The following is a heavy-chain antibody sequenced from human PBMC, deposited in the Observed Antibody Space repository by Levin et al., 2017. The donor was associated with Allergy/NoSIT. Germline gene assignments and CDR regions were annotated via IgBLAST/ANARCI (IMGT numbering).Heavy chain of an antibody. V-gene: IGHV3-15*01. D-gene: IGHD4-17*01. J-gene: IGHJ4*02. CDR3: TTDGLTTVTTGTFDY. CDR1: GFTFSNAW. Sequence: GGSLRLSCAASGFTFSNAWMSWVRQAPWKGLEWVGRIKSKTDGGTTDYAAPVKGRFTISRDDSKNTLYLQMNSLKTEDTAVYYCTTDGLTTVTTGTFDYWGQGTLVTVSS. CDR2: IKSKTDGGTT.